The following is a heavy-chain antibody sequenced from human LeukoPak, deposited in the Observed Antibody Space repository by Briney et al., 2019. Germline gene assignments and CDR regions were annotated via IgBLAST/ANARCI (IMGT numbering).Heavy chain of an antibody. CDR2: VSFDGSNT. J-gene: IGHJ4*02. CDR1: GFTFNTYT. Sequence: GGSLRLSCAASGFTFNTYTMHWVRQAPGKGLEWVAVVSFDGSNTYYADSVKGRFTISRDNSKNTLYLQMNSLRAEDTALYYCARGPAEALRLCDYTFDYWGQGTLVTVSS. V-gene: IGHV3-30-3*01. CDR3: ARGPAEALRLCDYTFDY. D-gene: IGHD4-11*01.